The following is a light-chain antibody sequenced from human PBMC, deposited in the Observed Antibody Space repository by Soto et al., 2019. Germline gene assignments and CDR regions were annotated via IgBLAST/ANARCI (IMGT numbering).Light chain of an antibody. Sequence: QSVLTQPPSVSGAPGQRVTISCTGSSSNIGAGYVVHWYQQLPGAAPKLLIFSDNNRPSGVPDRFSGSKSGTSASLAITGLRAEDEADYYCCSYAGSSTFYVFGAGTKVTVL. CDR1: SSNIGAGYV. CDR3: CSYAGSSTFYV. J-gene: IGLJ1*01. V-gene: IGLV1-40*01. CDR2: SDN.